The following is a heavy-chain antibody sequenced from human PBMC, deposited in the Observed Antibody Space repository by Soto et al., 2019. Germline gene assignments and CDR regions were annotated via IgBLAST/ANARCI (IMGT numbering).Heavy chain of an antibody. J-gene: IGHJ6*02. CDR2: MYHSGIT. V-gene: IGHV4-38-2*01. Sequence: PSETLSLTCAVSGYSIRSGYFWGWIRQPPGKGLEWIGSMYHSGITYYNLSLKSRVTISVDTSKNQLSLKLSSATAADTVVYYCARSMYSTSAQLYYGMDVWGQGTTVTVSS. CDR3: ARSMYSTSAQLYYGMDV. CDR1: GYSIRSGYF. D-gene: IGHD6-6*01.